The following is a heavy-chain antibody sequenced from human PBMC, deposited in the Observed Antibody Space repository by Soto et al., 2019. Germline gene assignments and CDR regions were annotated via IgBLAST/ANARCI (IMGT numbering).Heavy chain of an antibody. Sequence: GESLEISCKGSGYSFISYWIGWVRQMPGKGLEWMGIIYPGDSDTRYSPSFQGQVTISADKSISTAYLQWSSLKASDTAMYYCAGGGVRGVITRTRDYYGMDVWGQGTTVTVS. J-gene: IGHJ6*02. D-gene: IGHD3-10*01. CDR3: AGGGVRGVITRTRDYYGMDV. CDR2: IYPGDSDT. V-gene: IGHV5-51*01. CDR1: GYSFISYW.